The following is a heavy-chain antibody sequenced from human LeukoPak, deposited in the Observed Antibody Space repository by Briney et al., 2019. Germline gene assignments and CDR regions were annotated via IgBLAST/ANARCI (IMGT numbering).Heavy chain of an antibody. J-gene: IGHJ3*02. CDR1: GFTFSSYS. V-gene: IGHV3-21*01. CDR2: ISSSSSYI. D-gene: IGHD5-18*01. CDR3: ARDRQIQLWENDAFDI. Sequence: PGRSLRLSCAASGFTFSSYSMNWVRQAPGKGLEWVSSISSSSSYIYYADSVKGRFTISRDNAKNSLYLQMNSLRAEDTAVYYCARDRQIQLWENDAFDIWGQGTMVTVSS.